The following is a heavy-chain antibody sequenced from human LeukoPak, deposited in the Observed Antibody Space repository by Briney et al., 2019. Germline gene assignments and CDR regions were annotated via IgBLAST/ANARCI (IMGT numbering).Heavy chain of an antibody. Sequence: SETLSLTCAVYGGSFSGYYWSWIRQPPGKGLEWIGEINRSGSTNYNPSLKSRVTISVDTSKNQFSLKLSSVTAADTAVYYCARWSGYYFYWGQGTLVTVSS. CDR3: ARWSGYYFY. D-gene: IGHD3-3*01. CDR2: INRSGST. V-gene: IGHV4-34*01. CDR1: GGSFSGYY. J-gene: IGHJ4*02.